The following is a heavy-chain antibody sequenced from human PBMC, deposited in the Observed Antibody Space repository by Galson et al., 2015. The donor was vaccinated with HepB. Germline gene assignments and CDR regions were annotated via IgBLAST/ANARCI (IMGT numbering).Heavy chain of an antibody. CDR2: ISSSSYT. V-gene: IGHV3-11*06. Sequence: SLRLSCAASGFTFSDYYMSWIRQAPGKGLEWVSYISSSSYTNYADSVKGRFTISRDNAKNSLYLQMNSLRAEDTAVYYCARAWGAVDAFDIWGQGTMVTVSS. CDR1: GFTFSDYY. D-gene: IGHD7-27*01. CDR3: ARAWGAVDAFDI. J-gene: IGHJ3*02.